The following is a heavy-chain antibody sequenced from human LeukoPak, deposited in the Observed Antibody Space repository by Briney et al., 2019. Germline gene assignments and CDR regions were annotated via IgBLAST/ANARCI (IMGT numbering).Heavy chain of an antibody. CDR3: VQMAPYCGGDCYFDY. J-gene: IGHJ4*02. V-gene: IGHV3-23*01. Sequence: GGSLRLSCAASGITFSNYAMSWVRQAPGKGLEWVSAISGSGGSTYYADSVKGRFTISRDNPKNTLYLLTNSLRAEDTAVYYCVQMAPYCGGDCYFDYWGQGTLVTVSS. D-gene: IGHD2-21*02. CDR1: GITFSNYA. CDR2: ISGSGGST.